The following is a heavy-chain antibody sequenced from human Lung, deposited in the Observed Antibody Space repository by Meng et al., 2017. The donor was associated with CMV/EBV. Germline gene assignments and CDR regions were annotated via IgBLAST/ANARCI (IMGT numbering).Heavy chain of an antibody. CDR2: IYSGGST. V-gene: IGHV3-53*01. Sequence: GESLKISCVASGFNVSSNFISWVRQAPGKGLEWVSIIYSGGSTFYADSVRGRFTISRDISKNTVFLQMNSLRAEDTAMYYCARFDHWGRGTLVSVSS. J-gene: IGHJ4*02. CDR3: ARFDH. CDR1: GFNVSSNF.